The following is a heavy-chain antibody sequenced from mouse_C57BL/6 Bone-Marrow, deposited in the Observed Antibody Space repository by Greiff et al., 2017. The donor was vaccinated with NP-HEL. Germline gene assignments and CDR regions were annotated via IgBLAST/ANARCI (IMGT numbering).Heavy chain of an antibody. J-gene: IGHJ2*01. D-gene: IGHD1-1*01. CDR2: INPYNGGT. CDR1: GYTFTDYY. Sequence: EVQLQQSGPVLVKPGASVKMSCKASGYTFTDYYMNWVKQSHGKSLEWIGVINPYNGGTSYNQKFKGKATLTVDKSSSTAYMELNSLTSEDSAVYYCARETTVVALDYWGQGTTLTVSS. CDR3: ARETTVVALDY. V-gene: IGHV1-19*01.